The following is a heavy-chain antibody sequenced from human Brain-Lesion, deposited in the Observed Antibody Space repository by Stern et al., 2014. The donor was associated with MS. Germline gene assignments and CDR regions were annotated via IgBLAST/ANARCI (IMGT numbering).Heavy chain of an antibody. CDR3: ARDQRGITIFGVVTDYYYLGMDV. CDR2: INPNTGGT. V-gene: IGHV1-2*02. J-gene: IGHJ6*02. D-gene: IGHD3-3*01. Sequence: VQLVQSGAEVKKPGASVKVSCKTSAYIFTGYYIHWVRQAPGQGLEWMAWINPNTGGTKYAQKFQGRVTMSRDTSISTAYVELSSLTSDDTAVYYCARDQRGITIFGVVTDYYYLGMDVWGQGTTVTVSS. CDR1: AYIFTGYY.